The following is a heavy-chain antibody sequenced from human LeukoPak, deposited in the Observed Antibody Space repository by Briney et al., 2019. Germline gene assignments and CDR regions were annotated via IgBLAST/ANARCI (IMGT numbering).Heavy chain of an antibody. Sequence: PGGSLRLSCAASGFTFSDHYMDWVRQAPGKGLEWVGRTRSKANSYTTEYAASVKGRFTISRDDSKNSLYLQMNSLKTEDTAVYYCATDDYGDSSLPWGQGTLVTVSS. CDR3: ATDDYGDSSLP. J-gene: IGHJ5*02. CDR1: GFTFSDHY. D-gene: IGHD4-17*01. V-gene: IGHV3-72*01. CDR2: TRSKANSYTT.